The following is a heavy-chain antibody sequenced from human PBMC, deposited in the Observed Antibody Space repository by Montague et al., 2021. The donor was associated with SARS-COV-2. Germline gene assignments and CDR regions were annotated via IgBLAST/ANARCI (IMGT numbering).Heavy chain of an antibody. CDR3: ARTEYNWNDCFDP. D-gene: IGHD1-20*01. J-gene: IGHJ5*02. CDR1: GGSISSYY. V-gene: IGHV4-59*13. Sequence: SETLSLTCSVSGGSISSYYWSWIRQSPGKGLEWIGYIFHSGITDXNPSLKSRVTISVDMSKNQFSLQLNSVTAADSAVYYCARTEYNWNDCFDPWGQGTLVTVSS. CDR2: IFHSGIT.